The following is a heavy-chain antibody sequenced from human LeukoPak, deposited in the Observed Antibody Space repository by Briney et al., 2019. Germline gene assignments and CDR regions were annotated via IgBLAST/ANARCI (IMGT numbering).Heavy chain of an antibody. J-gene: IGHJ1*01. D-gene: IGHD6-19*01. CDR1: GYSFTDYY. CDR3: ARGAVAEQSEYFQY. V-gene: IGHV1-2*02. Sequence: ASVKVSCKASGYSFTDYYMHRVRQAPGQGLEWMGWINPNSRGTNYAKKFKGRVTMTRDTSISTAYMEVSRLRSDDTAVYYCARGAVAEQSEYFQYWGQGTLVTVSS. CDR2: INPNSRGT.